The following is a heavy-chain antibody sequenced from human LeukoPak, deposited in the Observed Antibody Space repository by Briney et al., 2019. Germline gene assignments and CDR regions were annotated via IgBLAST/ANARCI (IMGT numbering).Heavy chain of an antibody. CDR2: INPNSGGT. Sequence: ASVKVSCKASGYTFTGYYMHWVRQAPGQGLEWMGWINPNSGGTNYAQKLQGRVTMTRDTSISTAYMELSRLGSDDTAVYYCANTFCGGDCYSAFDSWGQGTLVTVSA. D-gene: IGHD2-21*02. J-gene: IGHJ4*02. V-gene: IGHV1-2*02. CDR3: ANTFCGGDCYSAFDS. CDR1: GYTFTGYY.